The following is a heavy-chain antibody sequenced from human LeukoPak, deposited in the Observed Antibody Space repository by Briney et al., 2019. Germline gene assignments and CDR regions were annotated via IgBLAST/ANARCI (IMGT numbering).Heavy chain of an antibody. Sequence: SETLSLTCTVSGGSISSYYWSWIRQPAGKGLEWIGRIYTSGSTNYNPSLKSRVTISVDTSKNQFSLKLSSVTAADTAVYYCARGGYYTAMVIFDYWGQGTLVTVSS. V-gene: IGHV4-4*07. J-gene: IGHJ4*02. CDR1: GGSISSYY. CDR2: IYTSGST. D-gene: IGHD5-18*01. CDR3: ARGGYYTAMVIFDY.